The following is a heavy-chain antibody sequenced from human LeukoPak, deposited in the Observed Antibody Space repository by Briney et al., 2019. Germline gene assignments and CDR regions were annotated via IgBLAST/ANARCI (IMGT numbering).Heavy chain of an antibody. D-gene: IGHD6-19*01. J-gene: IGHJ4*02. V-gene: IGHV3-7*01. Sequence: GGSLRLSCAASGFTFSSYWMSWVRQAPGKELEWVANIKQDGSEKYYVDSVKGRFTISRDNAKNSLYLQMNSLRAEDTAVYYCARRSTGWHEWCFQYWGQGTLVTVSS. CDR1: GFTFSSYW. CDR2: IKQDGSEK. CDR3: ARRSTGWHEWCFQY.